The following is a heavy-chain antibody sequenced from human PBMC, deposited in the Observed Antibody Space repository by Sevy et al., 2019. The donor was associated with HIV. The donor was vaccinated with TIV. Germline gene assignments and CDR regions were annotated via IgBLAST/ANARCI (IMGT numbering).Heavy chain of an antibody. CDR1: GFTFSSYE. Sequence: GGSLRLSCAASGFTFSSYEMSWVRQAPGKGLEWVSYISNSGTTIYYSDSVKGRFTISRDNARNSLYLQMNSLRAEDPAIYYCARDLPPSATTVAHFDCWGQGTLVTVSS. D-gene: IGHD4-17*01. CDR2: ISNSGTTI. J-gene: IGHJ4*02. CDR3: ARDLPPSATTVAHFDC. V-gene: IGHV3-48*03.